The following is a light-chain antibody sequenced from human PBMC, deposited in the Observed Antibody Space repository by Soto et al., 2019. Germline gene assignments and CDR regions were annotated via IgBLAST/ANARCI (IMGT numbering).Light chain of an antibody. J-gene: IGLJ2*01. V-gene: IGLV2-14*01. CDR3: LSYTSTNTRV. CDR1: SSDVGGYKY. Sequence: QSALTQPASVSGSPGQSITISCTGTSSDVGGYKYVSWYQHHPGKAPKLRIYEVSNRPSGVSNRFSGSKSGNTASLTISGLQAEDEADYYCLSYTSTNTRVFGGGTKVTVL. CDR2: EVS.